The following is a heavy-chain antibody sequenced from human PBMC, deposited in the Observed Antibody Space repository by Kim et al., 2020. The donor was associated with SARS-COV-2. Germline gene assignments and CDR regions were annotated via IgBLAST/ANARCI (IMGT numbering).Heavy chain of an antibody. CDR3: ARVGRFGELSVDY. J-gene: IGHJ4*02. V-gene: IGHV4-39*07. Sequence: SKPSLKSRVTISVDTSKNQFSLKTNSVTAADTAVYYCARVGRFGELSVDYWGQGTLVTVSS. D-gene: IGHD3-10*01.